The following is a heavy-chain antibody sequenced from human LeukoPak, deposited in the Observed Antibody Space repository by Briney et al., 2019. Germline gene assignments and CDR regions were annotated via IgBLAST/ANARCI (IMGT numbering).Heavy chain of an antibody. CDR1: GFTFAPYW. J-gene: IGHJ4*02. D-gene: IGHD2-15*01. V-gene: IGHV3-7*04. CDR3: ARGGGNFDY. CDR2: MNRDGSEK. Sequence: GGSLRLSCAASGFTFAPYWMTWVRQAPGKGLEYVATMNRDGSEKYHVDSVKGRFTISRDNAKNSLSLQMNSLRGEDTAVYYCARGGGNFDYCGQGTLVTVSS.